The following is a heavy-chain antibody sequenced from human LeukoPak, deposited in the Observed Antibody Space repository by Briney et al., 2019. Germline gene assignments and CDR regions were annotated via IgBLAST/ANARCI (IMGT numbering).Heavy chain of an antibody. J-gene: IGHJ4*02. Sequence: GGSLRLSCAASGFTFSSYGMHWVRQAPGKGLEWVSAISGSGGSTYYADSVKGRFSISRDNSKNTLYLQMNSLRAEDTAVYYCAKDLITVTTPYFDYWGQGTLVTVSS. CDR1: GFTFSSYG. D-gene: IGHD4-17*01. CDR3: AKDLITVTTPYFDY. CDR2: ISGSGGST. V-gene: IGHV3-23*01.